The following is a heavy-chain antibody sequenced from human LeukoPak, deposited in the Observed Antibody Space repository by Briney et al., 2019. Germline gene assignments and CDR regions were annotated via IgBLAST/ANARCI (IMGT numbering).Heavy chain of an antibody. Sequence: KPSETXSLTCKVYGGSLSGYDWSWIRQPPGKELEWIGEVSHGGTTNYSPSLKSRVTISLDTSQNQFSLNLTSVTAADTALYYCARRSYSMVRAYYYYYMDVWGNGTTVAVSS. CDR1: GGSLSGYD. D-gene: IGHD3-10*01. V-gene: IGHV4-34*01. J-gene: IGHJ6*03. CDR3: ARRSYSMVRAYYYYYMDV. CDR2: VSHGGTT.